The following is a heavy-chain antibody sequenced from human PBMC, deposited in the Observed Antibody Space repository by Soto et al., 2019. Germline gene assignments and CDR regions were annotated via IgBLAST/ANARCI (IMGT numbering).Heavy chain of an antibody. V-gene: IGHV1-3*01. J-gene: IGHJ3*02. CDR2: INAGNGDT. CDR3: ARDRVVVVGATGAFDI. CDR1: GYTFTNYA. D-gene: IGHD2-15*01. Sequence: QVQLVQSGAEVKKPGASVKISCKASGYTFTNYAIHWVRQAPGQRLEWMGWINAGNGDTKYSQKFQGRVTITRYTSATTAYMELSSLRSEDTAVYYCARDRVVVVGATGAFDIWGQGTTVIVSS.